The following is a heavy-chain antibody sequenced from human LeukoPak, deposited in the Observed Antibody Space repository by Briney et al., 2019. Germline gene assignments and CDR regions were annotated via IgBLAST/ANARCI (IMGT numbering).Heavy chain of an antibody. V-gene: IGHV4-34*01. J-gene: IGHJ4*02. Sequence: SETLSLTCAVYGGSSSGYYWSWIRQPPGKGLEWIGEINHSGSTNYNPSLKSRVTISVDTSKNQFSLKLSSVTAADTAVYYCARVPILGYCSSTSCRPKYFDYWGQGTLVTVSS. CDR2: INHSGST. D-gene: IGHD2-2*01. CDR3: ARVPILGYCSSTSCRPKYFDY. CDR1: GGSSSGYY.